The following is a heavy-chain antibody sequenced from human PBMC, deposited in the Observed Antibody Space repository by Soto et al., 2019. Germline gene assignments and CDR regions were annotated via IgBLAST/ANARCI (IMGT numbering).Heavy chain of an antibody. CDR2: IWSDGSNK. CDR3: ARGRTAGHY. J-gene: IGHJ4*02. CDR1: GFTVSTSD. V-gene: IGHV3-33*01. Sequence: GGSLRLSCAASGFTVSTSDMQWVRQAPGKGLEWVAVIWSDGSNKYYSDSVKGRFTISRDNSKNTLYVQMNSLRTDDTAVYYCARGRTAGHYWGQGTLVTVSS. D-gene: IGHD2-21*02.